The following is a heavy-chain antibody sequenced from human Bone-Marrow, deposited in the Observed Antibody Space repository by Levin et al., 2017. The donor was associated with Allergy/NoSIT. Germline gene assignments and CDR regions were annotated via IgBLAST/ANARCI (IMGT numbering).Heavy chain of an antibody. CDR2: ISSSGET. CDR3: ARKPTHYNIVTGPSYYYYGLDV. J-gene: IGHJ6*02. D-gene: IGHD3-9*01. V-gene: IGHV4-30-4*01. CDR1: GGSISSTDYY. Sequence: SQTLSLTCTVSGGSISSTDYYWSWIRQSPGQGLDWVGFISSSGETYYNPSLSSRLRLSIDTSNNQFSLELTSVTDTDTAVYYCARKPTHYNIVTGPSYYYYGLDVWGQGTTVAVSS.